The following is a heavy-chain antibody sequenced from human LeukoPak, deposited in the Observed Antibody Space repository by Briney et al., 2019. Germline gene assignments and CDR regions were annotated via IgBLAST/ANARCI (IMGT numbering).Heavy chain of an antibody. J-gene: IGHJ1*01. CDR3: ARVRDYYDSRGYYFEYFDH. CDR1: GFTFSSYE. V-gene: IGHV3-48*03. D-gene: IGHD3-22*01. Sequence: GGSLRLSCAASGFTFSSYEMTWVRQAPGMGLEWVSYISGSGSIRNYADSVKGRFTISRDNSKNTLYLQMNSLRAEDTAVYYCARVRDYYDSRGYYFEYFDHWGQGTLVTVSS. CDR2: ISGSGSIR.